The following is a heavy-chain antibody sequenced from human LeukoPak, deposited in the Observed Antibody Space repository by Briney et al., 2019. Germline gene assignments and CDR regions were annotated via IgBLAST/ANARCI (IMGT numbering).Heavy chain of an antibody. D-gene: IGHD3-16*01. CDR3: ATSPGGPNHDAFDI. V-gene: IGHV1-24*01. J-gene: IGHJ3*02. CDR1: GYTLTELS. CDR2: FYPEDGET. Sequence: ASVKVSCKVSGYTLTELSMHWVRQAPGKGLEWMGGFYPEDGETIYAQKFQGRVTMTEDTSTDTAYMELSSLRSEDTAVYYCATSPGGPNHDAFDIWGQGTMVTVSS.